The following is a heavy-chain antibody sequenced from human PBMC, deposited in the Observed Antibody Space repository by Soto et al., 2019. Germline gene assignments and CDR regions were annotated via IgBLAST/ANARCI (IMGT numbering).Heavy chain of an antibody. D-gene: IGHD4-17*01. CDR1: GGSISSYY. Sequence: PSETLSLTCTVSGGSISSYYWSWIRQPPGKGLEWIGYIYYSGSTNYNPSLKSRVTISVDTSKNQFSLKLSSVTAADTAAYYCARAGGDYGGKVDFDYWGQGTLVTVSS. CDR2: IYYSGST. CDR3: ARAGGDYGGKVDFDY. V-gene: IGHV4-59*01. J-gene: IGHJ4*02.